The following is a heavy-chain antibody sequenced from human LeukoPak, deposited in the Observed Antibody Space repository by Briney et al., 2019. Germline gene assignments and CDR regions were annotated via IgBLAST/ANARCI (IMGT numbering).Heavy chain of an antibody. CDR3: ATRGGKTSWSAFDF. CDR2: INPNNGYT. J-gene: IGHJ4*02. D-gene: IGHD2-2*01. V-gene: IGHV1-2*02. Sequence: ASVKVSCKTSGYTFTDFYLHWVRQAPGQGLEWMGWINPNNGYTNYAQKFQGRISMTTDTSSHTAYMDLSELKSDDTAVYYCATRGGKTSWSAFDFWGQGTLLTVSS. CDR1: GYTFTDFY.